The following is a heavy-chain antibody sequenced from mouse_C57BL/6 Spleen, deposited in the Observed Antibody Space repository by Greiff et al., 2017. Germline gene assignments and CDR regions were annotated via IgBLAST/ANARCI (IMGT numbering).Heavy chain of an antibody. J-gene: IGHJ2*01. V-gene: IGHV14-3*01. CDR2: IDPANGNT. CDR1: GFNIKNTY. D-gene: IGHD1-1*01. Sequence: EVQLQESVAELVRPGASVKLSCTASGFNIKNTYMHWVKQRPEQGLEWIGRIDPANGNTKYAPKFQGKATITADTSSNTAYLQLSSLTSEDTAIYYCARQDYYGSSPGNVDYWGQGTTLTVSS. CDR3: ARQDYYGSSPGNVDY.